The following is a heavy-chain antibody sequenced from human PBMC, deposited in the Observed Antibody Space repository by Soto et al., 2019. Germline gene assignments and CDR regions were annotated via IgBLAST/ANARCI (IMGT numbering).Heavy chain of an antibody. V-gene: IGHV3-74*01. CDR3: ARVLKSSGWDNDVFDI. CDR2: VNPDGSAT. D-gene: IGHD6-19*01. Sequence: WGSLRLSCAGSGVTFCSYWMHGVRQAPGKGLVWVSRVNPDGSATKYADSVKGRFTVSRDNAKNTMSLQMYSLRGDDTAVYYCARVLKSSGWDNDVFDIWGQGAMVTVSS. CDR1: GVTFCSYW. J-gene: IGHJ3*02.